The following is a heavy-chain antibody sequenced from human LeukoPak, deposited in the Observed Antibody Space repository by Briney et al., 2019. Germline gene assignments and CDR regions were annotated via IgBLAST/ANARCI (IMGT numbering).Heavy chain of an antibody. CDR2: ISDSGGGT. D-gene: IGHD3-22*01. CDR3: AKRGVVIRVILVGFHKEAYYFDS. V-gene: IGHV3-23*01. Sequence: GGSLTLSCAVSGISLSNYGMSWVRQAPGKGLEWVGGISDSGGGTNYADSVKGRFTTSRANTKNSLYLQMHRLRADDTAVYFCAKRGVVIRVILVGFHKEAYYFDSWGQGALVTVSS. CDR1: GISLSNYG. J-gene: IGHJ4*02.